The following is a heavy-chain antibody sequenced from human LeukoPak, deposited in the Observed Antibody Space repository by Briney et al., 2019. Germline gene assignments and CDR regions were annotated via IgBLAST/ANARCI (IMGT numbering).Heavy chain of an antibody. Sequence: ASVKVSCKASGYTLTNYYIHWVRQAPGQGLEWMGIINPSGGGTSYAQKFQGRVIMTTDTSTSSVFTELSSLRSEDTAVYYCARGDFGSGSYKLWGQGTLVSVSS. CDR2: INPSGGGT. D-gene: IGHD3-10*01. CDR1: GYTLTNYY. CDR3: ARGDFGSGSYKL. J-gene: IGHJ4*02. V-gene: IGHV1-46*01.